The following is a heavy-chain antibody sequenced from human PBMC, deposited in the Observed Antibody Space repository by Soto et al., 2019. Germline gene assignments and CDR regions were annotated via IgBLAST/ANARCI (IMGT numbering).Heavy chain of an antibody. V-gene: IGHV3-9*01. CDR1: GFTFDDYA. CDR2: SSWNSGRI. CDR3: AKGRCSSNSCYYAAFDM. Sequence: EVQLVESGGGLVQPGRSLRLSCAASGFTFDDYAMHWVRQAPGKGLEWVSGSSWNSGRIGYADSVKGRFTTSRDNAKNSLYLQMNSLRAEDTALYYCAKGRCSSNSCYYAAFDMWGQGTMVTVSS. J-gene: IGHJ3*02. D-gene: IGHD2-2*01.